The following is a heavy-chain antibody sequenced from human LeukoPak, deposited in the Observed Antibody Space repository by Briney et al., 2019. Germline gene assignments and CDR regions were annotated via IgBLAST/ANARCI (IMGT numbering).Heavy chain of an antibody. CDR3: ARHYYDSSGYYHPSGFIDY. V-gene: IGHV3-21*01. CDR2: ISSSSSYI. Sequence: GGSLRLSCAASGFTFSSYSMNWVRQAPGKGLEWVSSISSSSSYIYYADSVKGRFTISRDNAKNSLYLQMNGLRAEDTAVYYCARHYYDSSGYYHPSGFIDYWGQGTLVTVSS. D-gene: IGHD3-22*01. CDR1: GFTFSSYS. J-gene: IGHJ4*02.